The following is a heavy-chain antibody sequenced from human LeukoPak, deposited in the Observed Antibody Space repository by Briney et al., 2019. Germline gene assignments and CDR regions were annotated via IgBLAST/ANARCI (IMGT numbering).Heavy chain of an antibody. J-gene: IGHJ4*02. V-gene: IGHV1-2*06. D-gene: IGHD3-10*01. CDR1: VYTFTGYY. CDR3: ASLNSGSYHFDY. CDR2: INPNSGGT. Sequence: ASVKVSCKSSVYTFTGYYMHWVRQAPGQGLEWMGRINPNSGGTNYAQKFQGRVTMTRDTSISTAYMELSRVRSDDTAVYYCASLNSGSYHFDYWGQGTLVTVSS.